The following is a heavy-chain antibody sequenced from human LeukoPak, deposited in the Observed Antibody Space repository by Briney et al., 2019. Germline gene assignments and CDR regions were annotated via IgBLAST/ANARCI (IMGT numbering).Heavy chain of an antibody. V-gene: IGHV6-1*01. J-gene: IGHJ3*02. CDR3: GREIASPYAFDI. Sequence: SQTLSLTCAISGDSVSSNIAAWNWIRQSPSRGLEWLGRTYYRSKWYNDYSVSLKGRLTINPDTSKNQFSLQLDSATPEDTAVYYCGREIASPYAFDIWGQGTRVTVSS. D-gene: IGHD2-21*01. CDR2: TYYRSKWYN. CDR1: GDSVSSNIAA.